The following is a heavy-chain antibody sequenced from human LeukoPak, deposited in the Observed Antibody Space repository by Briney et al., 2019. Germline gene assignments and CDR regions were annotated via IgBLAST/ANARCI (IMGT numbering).Heavy chain of an antibody. V-gene: IGHV4-39*07. J-gene: IGHJ6*03. CDR3: ARGRYYYGSGAPHYYYYMDV. CDR1: GGSISSSSYY. Sequence: SETLSLTCTVSGGSISSSSYYWGWIRQPPGKGLEWIGSIYYSGSTYYNPSLKSRVTISVDTSKNQFSLKLSSVTAADTAVYYCARGRYYYGSGAPHYYYYMDVWGKGTTVTVSS. D-gene: IGHD3-10*01. CDR2: IYYSGST.